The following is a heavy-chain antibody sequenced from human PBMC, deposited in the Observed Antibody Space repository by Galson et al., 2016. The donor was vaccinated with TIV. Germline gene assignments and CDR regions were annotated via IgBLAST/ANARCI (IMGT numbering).Heavy chain of an antibody. J-gene: IGHJ6*02. CDR3: ASDRPHLLSGHVMDV. CDR1: GYTFSSYS. D-gene: IGHD2/OR15-2a*01. V-gene: IGHV1-18*04. Sequence: SVKVSCKASGYTFSSYSINWVRQAPGQGLEWMGWISGYNGNTNYAQKFQGRVTMTTDTSTSTAYMERRRLRSYDTAVYYCASDRPHLLSGHVMDVWGQGTTVTVSS. CDR2: ISGYNGNT.